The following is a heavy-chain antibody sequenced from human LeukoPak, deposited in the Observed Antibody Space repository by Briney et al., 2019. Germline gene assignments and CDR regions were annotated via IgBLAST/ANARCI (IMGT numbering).Heavy chain of an antibody. CDR1: GFTVSSNY. D-gene: IGHD3-10*01. CDR2: IYSGGST. Sequence: PGGSLRLSCAASGFTVSSNYMSWVRQAPGKGLEWVSVIYSGGSTYYADSVKGRFTISRDNSKNTLYLQMNSLRAEDTAVYYCAKDQYYYGSGSYRFDSWGQGTLVTVSS. CDR3: AKDQYYYGSGSYRFDS. J-gene: IGHJ4*02. V-gene: IGHV3-53*01.